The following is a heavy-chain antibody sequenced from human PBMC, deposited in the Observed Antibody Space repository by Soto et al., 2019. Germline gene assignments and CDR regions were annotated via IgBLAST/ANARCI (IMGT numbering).Heavy chain of an antibody. CDR1: GFTFSDFG. Sequence: GGSLRLSCAASGFTFSDFGMHWVRQAPGKGLEWVAIISYDGILKYYADSVKGRFTISRDTSKGAVYLQMNSLTPEDTAVYYCAKDFKVSGGHYGSLNYYYGMDVWGQGTTVTVSS. J-gene: IGHJ6*02. D-gene: IGHD3-10*01. CDR3: AKDFKVSGGHYGSLNYYYGMDV. CDR2: ISYDGILK. V-gene: IGHV3-30*18.